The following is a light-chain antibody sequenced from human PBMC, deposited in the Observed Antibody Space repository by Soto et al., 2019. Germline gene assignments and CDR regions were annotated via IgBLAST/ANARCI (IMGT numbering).Light chain of an antibody. CDR3: QHYGRSSWT. Sequence: DIELTQSPATLSLSPGERVTLSCRASQTVRSSFVAWYQQKPGQAPRLLIYGASTRATGIPDRFSGSGSGTDFTLTISSLDPADLAVYYCQHYGRSSWTFGQGTKVEIK. CDR2: GAS. CDR1: QTVRSSF. J-gene: IGKJ1*01. V-gene: IGKV3-20*01.